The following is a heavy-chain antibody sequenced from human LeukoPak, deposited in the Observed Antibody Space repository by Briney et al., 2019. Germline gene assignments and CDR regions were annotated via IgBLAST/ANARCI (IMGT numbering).Heavy chain of an antibody. CDR2: IIPILGIA. J-gene: IGHJ5*02. CDR1: GGTFSSYT. V-gene: IGHV1-69*02. Sequence: TVKVSCKASGGTFSSYTISWVRQAPGQGLEWMGRIIPILGIANYAQKFQGRVTITADKSTSTAYMELSSWRSEDTAVYYCTRLIDYTRGFDPWGQGTLVTVSS. D-gene: IGHD4-11*01. CDR3: TRLIDYTRGFDP.